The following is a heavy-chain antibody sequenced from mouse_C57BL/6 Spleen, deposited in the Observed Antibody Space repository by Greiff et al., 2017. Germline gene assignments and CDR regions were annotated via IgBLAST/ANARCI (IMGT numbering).Heavy chain of an antibody. Sequence: EVQRVESGEGLVKPGGSLTLSCAASGFTFSSYAMSWVRQTPEKRLEWVAYISSGGDYIYYADTVKGRFTISRDNARNTLYLQMSSLKSEDTAMYYCTRDTAQATDYAMDYWGQGTSVTVSS. V-gene: IGHV5-9-1*02. CDR2: ISSGGDYI. J-gene: IGHJ4*01. D-gene: IGHD3-2*02. CDR3: TRDTAQATDYAMDY. CDR1: GFTFSSYA.